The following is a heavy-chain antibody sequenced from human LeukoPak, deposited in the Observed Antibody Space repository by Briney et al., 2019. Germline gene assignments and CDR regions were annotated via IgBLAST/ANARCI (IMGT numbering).Heavy chain of an antibody. CDR1: GFTFSSYS. CDR2: ISSSGYTI. Sequence: HPGGPLRLSCAASGFTFSSYSMNWVRQAPGKGLEWISYISSSGYTIYYADSVKGRFTISRDNSKNTLFLQVNSLRAEDTAVYYCARDLTGWGESSGYSDYWGQGTLVTVSS. J-gene: IGHJ4*02. V-gene: IGHV3-48*03. D-gene: IGHD3-22*01. CDR3: ARDLTGWGESSGYSDY.